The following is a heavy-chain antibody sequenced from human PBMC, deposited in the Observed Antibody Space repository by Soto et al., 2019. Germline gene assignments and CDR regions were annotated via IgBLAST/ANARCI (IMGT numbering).Heavy chain of an antibody. V-gene: IGHV3-7*03. J-gene: IGHJ6*02. D-gene: IGHD3-10*01. CDR3: ARSEYYYGSGVYYYYGMDV. CDR1: RFSISNYW. CDR2: IKEDGTEK. Sequence: LRLSCLASRFSISNYWMTWVRQAPGKGLEWVADIKEDGTEKYYADSVKGRFTVSRENTQNSMFLQMTTVRAEDAAVYYCARSEYYYGSGVYYYYGMDVWGQGTTVTVSS.